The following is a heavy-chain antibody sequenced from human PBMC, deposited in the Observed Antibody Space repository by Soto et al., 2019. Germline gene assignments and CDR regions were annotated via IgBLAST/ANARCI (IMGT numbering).Heavy chain of an antibody. CDR3: AKEKSEEGAGIDP. Sequence: ETLSLTCTVYGGSISSYYWSWIRHPPGKGLEWIGYIYYSGSTNYNPSLKSRVTISVDTSKNQFSLKLSSVTAADTAVYYCAKEKSEEGAGIDPWGQGTLVTVSS. V-gene: IGHV4-59*01. D-gene: IGHD6-19*01. CDR1: GGSISSYY. CDR2: IYYSGST. J-gene: IGHJ5*02.